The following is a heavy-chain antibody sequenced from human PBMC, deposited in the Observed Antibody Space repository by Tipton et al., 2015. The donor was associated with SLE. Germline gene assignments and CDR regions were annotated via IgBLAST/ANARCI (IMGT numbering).Heavy chain of an antibody. CDR2: IYHSGIT. V-gene: IGHV4-59*12. D-gene: IGHD3-10*01. CDR3: ASQYYNHYGHAFDI. J-gene: IGHJ3*02. Sequence: TLSLTCTVSGGSIRSYYWTWIRQPPGKRLEWIAYIYHSGITNYNPSLQSRVTISVDRSKNQFSLKLTSVTAADTAVYYCASQYYNHYGHAFDIWGQGTLVTVSP. CDR1: GGSIRSYY.